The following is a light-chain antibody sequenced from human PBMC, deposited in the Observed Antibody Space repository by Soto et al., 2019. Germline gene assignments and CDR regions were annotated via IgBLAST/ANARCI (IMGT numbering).Light chain of an antibody. J-gene: IGKJ1*01. CDR2: DAS. CDR3: QQYDRYSWT. V-gene: IGKV1-5*01. CDR1: QSITTW. Sequence: DIQMTQSPSTLSASVGYRVTITCRASQSITTWLAWYQQKPGKAPKLLIYDASSLESGVPSRFSGSGSGTEFTLTISSLQPDDFATYYCQQYDRYSWTFGQGTKVDIK.